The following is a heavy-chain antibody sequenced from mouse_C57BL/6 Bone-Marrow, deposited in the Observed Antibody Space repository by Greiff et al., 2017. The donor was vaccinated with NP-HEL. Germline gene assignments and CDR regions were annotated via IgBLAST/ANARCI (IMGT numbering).Heavy chain of an antibody. D-gene: IGHD2-3*01. CDR2: IYPGNSDT. CDR1: GYTFTSYW. V-gene: IGHV1-5*01. J-gene: IGHJ3*01. Sequence: VQLQQSGTVLARPGASVKMSCKTSGYTFTSYWMHWVKQRPGQGLEWIGAIYPGNSDTSYNQKFKGKAKLTAVTSASTAYMELSSLTNEDSAVYYCTNFYDCYFSWFAYWGQGTLVTVSA. CDR3: TNFYDCYFSWFAY.